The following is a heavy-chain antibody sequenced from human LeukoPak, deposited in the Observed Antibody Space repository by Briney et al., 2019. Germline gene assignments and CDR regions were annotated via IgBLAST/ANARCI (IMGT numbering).Heavy chain of an antibody. V-gene: IGHV3-30*18. CDR2: ISYDGSNK. CDR3: AKEIAVLRFLEWLFHTNNYFDY. J-gene: IGHJ4*02. CDR1: GLTLSSYG. Sequence: PGGSLRLSCAASGLTLSSYGMHWVRPPPVKGREWVAVISYDGSNKYYADSVKGRFTISRDNSKNTLYLQMNSLRAEDTAVYYCAKEIAVLRFLEWLFHTNNYFDYWGQGTLVTVSS. D-gene: IGHD3-3*01.